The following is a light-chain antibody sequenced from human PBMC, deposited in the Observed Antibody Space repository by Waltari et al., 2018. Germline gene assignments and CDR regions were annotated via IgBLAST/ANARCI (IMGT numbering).Light chain of an antibody. V-gene: IGLV3-19*01. CDR1: SLRKYY. CDR3: HSRDSSGDYVV. Sequence: SSELTQDPAVTVALGQTVRITCQGASLRKYYARWYQQKPGQAPLFVIYAKNRRPAGVPERFSGSSSGNSASLIITGAQAEDEADYYCHSRDSSGDYVVFGGGTKLTVL. CDR2: AKN. J-gene: IGLJ2*01.